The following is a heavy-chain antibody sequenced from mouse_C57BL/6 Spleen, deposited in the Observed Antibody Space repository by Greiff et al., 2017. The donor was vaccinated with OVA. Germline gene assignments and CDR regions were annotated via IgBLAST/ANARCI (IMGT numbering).Heavy chain of an antibody. CDR2: INYDGSST. D-gene: IGHD4-1*01. Sequence: EVKLMESEGGLVQPGSSMKLSCTASGFTFSDYYMAWVRQVPEKGLEWVANINYDGSSTYYLDSLKSRFIISRDNAKNILYLQMSSLKSEDTATYYCARENWDRDYWYFDVWGTGTTVTVSS. CDR3: ARENWDRDYWYFDV. J-gene: IGHJ1*03. CDR1: GFTFSDYY. V-gene: IGHV5-16*01.